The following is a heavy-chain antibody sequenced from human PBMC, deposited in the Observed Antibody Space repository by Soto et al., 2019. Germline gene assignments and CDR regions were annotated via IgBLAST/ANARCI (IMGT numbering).Heavy chain of an antibody. D-gene: IGHD4-17*01. Sequence: ASVKVSCKASGYTFTSYDINWVRQATGQGLEWMGWMNPNSGNTGYAQKFQGRVTMTRNTSISTAYMELSSLRSEDTAVYYCASTLLISAYGDYVGETPWGQGTLVTVSS. CDR1: GYTFTSYD. CDR2: MNPNSGNT. V-gene: IGHV1-8*01. CDR3: ASTLLISAYGDYVGETP. J-gene: IGHJ5*02.